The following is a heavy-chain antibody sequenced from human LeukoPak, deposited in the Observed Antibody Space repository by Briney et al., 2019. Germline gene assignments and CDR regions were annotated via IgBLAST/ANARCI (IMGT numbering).Heavy chain of an antibody. CDR2: ISSSSSYI. D-gene: IGHD3-10*01. Sequence: GRSLRLSCAASGFTFDDYAMHWVRQAPGKGLEWVSSISSSSSYIYYADSVKGRFTISRDNAKNSLYLQMNSLRAEDTAVYYCARGSFGEVDYWGQGTLVTVSS. CDR1: GFTFDDYA. V-gene: IGHV3-21*01. CDR3: ARGSFGEVDY. J-gene: IGHJ4*02.